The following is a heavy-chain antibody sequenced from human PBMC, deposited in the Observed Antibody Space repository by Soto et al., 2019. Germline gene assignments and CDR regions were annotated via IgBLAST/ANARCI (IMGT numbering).Heavy chain of an antibody. CDR3: AKAGPLVVVPAASYYYGMDV. CDR1: GFTFSSYG. D-gene: IGHD2-2*01. Sequence: GGSLRLSCAASGFTFSSYGMHWVRQAPGKGLEWVAVISYDGSNKYYADSVKGRLTISRDNSKNTLYLQMNSLRAEDTAVYYCAKAGPLVVVPAASYYYGMDVWGQGTTVTVSS. V-gene: IGHV3-30*18. CDR2: ISYDGSNK. J-gene: IGHJ6*02.